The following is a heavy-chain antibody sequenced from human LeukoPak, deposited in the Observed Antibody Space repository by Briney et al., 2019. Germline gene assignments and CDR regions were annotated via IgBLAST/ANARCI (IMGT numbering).Heavy chain of an antibody. D-gene: IGHD2-2*01. J-gene: IGHJ4*02. CDR3: ARGITRGRRAYYFDY. CDR1: GGTFSSYA. V-gene: IGHV1-69*13. CDR2: IIPIFGTA. Sequence: GASVKVSCKASGGTFSSYAISWVRQAPGQGLEWMGGIIPIFGTANYAQKFQGRVTITADESTSTAYMELSSLRSEDTAVYYCARGITRGRRAYYFDYWGQGTLVTVSS.